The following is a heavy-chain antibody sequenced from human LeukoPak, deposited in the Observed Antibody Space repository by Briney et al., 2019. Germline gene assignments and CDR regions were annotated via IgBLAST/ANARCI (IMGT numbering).Heavy chain of an antibody. CDR3: ARGSYYYGSGSYFDY. D-gene: IGHD3-10*01. Sequence: SETLSLTCTVSGGSISSSSYYWGWIRQPPGKGLEWIGSIYYSGSTYYNPSLKSRVTISVDTSKNQFSLKLSSVTAADTAVYYCARGSYYYGSGSYFDYWDQGTLVTVSS. V-gene: IGHV4-39*07. J-gene: IGHJ4*02. CDR1: GGSISSSSYY. CDR2: IYYSGST.